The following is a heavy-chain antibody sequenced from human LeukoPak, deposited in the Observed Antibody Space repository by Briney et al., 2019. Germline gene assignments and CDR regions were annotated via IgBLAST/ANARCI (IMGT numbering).Heavy chain of an antibody. Sequence: ASVKVSCKASGYTFTSYGISWVRQAPGQGLEWMGWISAYNGNTNYAQKLQGRVTMTTDTSTSTAYMELRSLRSDDTAVYYCARDYSSSWYGDYFDYWGRGTLVTVSS. CDR1: GYTFTSYG. D-gene: IGHD6-13*01. J-gene: IGHJ4*02. CDR3: ARDYSSSWYGDYFDY. CDR2: ISAYNGNT. V-gene: IGHV1-18*01.